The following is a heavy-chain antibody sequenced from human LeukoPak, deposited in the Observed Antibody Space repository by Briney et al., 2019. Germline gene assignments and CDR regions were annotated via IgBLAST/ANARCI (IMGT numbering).Heavy chain of an antibody. D-gene: IGHD2-15*01. CDR2: TYHSGST. CDR3: ARDRGMVIGYCSGGSCYGDAFDI. V-gene: IGHV4-38-2*02. Sequence: SETLSLTCTVSGYSISSGYYWGWIRQPPGKGLEWIASTYHSGSTYYNPSLKSRVTISVDTSKNQFSLKLSSVTAADTAVYYCARDRGMVIGYCSGGSCYGDAFDIWGQGTMVTVSS. CDR1: GYSISSGYY. J-gene: IGHJ3*02.